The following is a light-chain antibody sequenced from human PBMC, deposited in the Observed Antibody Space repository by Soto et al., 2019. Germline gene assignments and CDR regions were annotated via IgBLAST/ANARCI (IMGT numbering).Light chain of an antibody. V-gene: IGLV2-14*01. J-gene: IGLJ1*01. CDR2: EVN. CDR3: ASFRSGTILV. Sequence: QSVLTQPASVSGSAGQSVTISCTGPRSDIGDSNFISWYQHSPGKAPRLLIYEVNNRPSGVSKRFSGSMAGNTASLTISGLLDDDEADYFCASFRSGTILVFGSGTKVPS. CDR1: RSDIGDSNF.